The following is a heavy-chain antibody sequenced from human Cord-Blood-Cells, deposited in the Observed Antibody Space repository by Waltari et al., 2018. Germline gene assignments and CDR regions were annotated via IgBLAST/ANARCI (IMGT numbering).Heavy chain of an antibody. CDR1: GYTFTGYF. CDR3: ARDYRNWFDP. CDR2: INTNSGGR. J-gene: IGHJ5*02. V-gene: IGHV1-2*02. Sequence: QVQLVQSGAEVKKPGASVKVSCKASGYTFTGYFMHWVRQAPGQGLEWMGWINTNSGGRNYAQKFQGRVTMTRYTSISTAYMELSRRRSDDTAVYYCARDYRNWFDPWGQGTLVTVSS.